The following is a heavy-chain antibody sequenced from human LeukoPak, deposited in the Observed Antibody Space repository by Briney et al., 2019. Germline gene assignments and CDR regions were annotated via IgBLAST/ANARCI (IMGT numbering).Heavy chain of an antibody. V-gene: IGHV4-4*02. CDR2: IYHSGST. CDR1: GGSISSSNW. Sequence: SGTLSLTCAVSGGSISSSNWWSWVRQPPGKGLEWIGEIYHSGSTNYNPSLKSRVTISVDKSKNQFSLKLSSVTAADTAVYYCARNPHYYDSSGYYYPWGQGTLVTVSS. CDR3: ARNPHYYDSSGYYYP. J-gene: IGHJ5*02. D-gene: IGHD3-22*01.